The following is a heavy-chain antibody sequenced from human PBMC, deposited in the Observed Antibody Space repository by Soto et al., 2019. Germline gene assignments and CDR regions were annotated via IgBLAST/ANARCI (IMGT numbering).Heavy chain of an antibody. CDR2: INHSGST. CDR3: ARGGIAAAQNYHYGMDV. V-gene: IGHV4-34*01. J-gene: IGHJ6*02. Sequence: SETLSLTCAVYGGSFSGYYWSWIRQPPGKGLEWIGEINHSGSTNYNPSLKSRVTISVDTSKNQFSLKLSSVTAADTAVYYCARGGIAAAQNYHYGMDVWGQGTTVTVSS. CDR1: GGSFSGYY. D-gene: IGHD6-13*01.